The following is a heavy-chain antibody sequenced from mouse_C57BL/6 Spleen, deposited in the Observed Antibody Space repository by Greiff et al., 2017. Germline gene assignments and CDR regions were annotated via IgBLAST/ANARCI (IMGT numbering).Heavy chain of an antibody. CDR1: GYTFTSYG. D-gene: IGHD2-3*01. V-gene: IGHV1-81*01. CDR3: ARRINDGYFNY. J-gene: IGHJ2*01. CDR2: IYPRSGNT. Sequence: VKLVESGAELARPGASVKLSCKASGYTFTSYGISWVKQRTGQGLEWIGEIYPRSGNTYYNEKFKGKATLTADKSSSTAYMELRSLTSEDSAVYFCARRINDGYFNYWGQGTTLTVSS.